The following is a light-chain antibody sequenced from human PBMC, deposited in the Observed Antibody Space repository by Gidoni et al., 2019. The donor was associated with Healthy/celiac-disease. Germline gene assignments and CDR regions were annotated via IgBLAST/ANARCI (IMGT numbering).Light chain of an antibody. CDR1: QGISSY. CDR2: AAS. CDR3: QQYYSYAT. V-gene: IGKV1-8*01. J-gene: IGKJ4*01. Sequence: AIRMTQSPSSFSASTGDRVTITCRASQGISSYLAWYQPKPGKAPKLLVYAASTLQSGVPSRFSGSGSGTDFTLTISCLQSEDFATYYCQQYYSYATFGGGTKVEIK.